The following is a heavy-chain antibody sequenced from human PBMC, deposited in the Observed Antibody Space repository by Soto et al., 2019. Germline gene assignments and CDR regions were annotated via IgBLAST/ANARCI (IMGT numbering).Heavy chain of an antibody. V-gene: IGHV5-51*01. D-gene: IGHD1-7*01. J-gene: IGHJ6*03. CDR1: GFTFSNYA. Sequence: PGGSLRLSCAASGFTFSNYAMTWVRQAPGKGLEWMGIIYPGDSDTRYSPSFQGQVTISADKSISTAYLQWSSLKASDTAMYYCARLENYDYYYYYMDVWGKGTTVTVSS. CDR2: IYPGDSDT. CDR3: ARLENYDYYYYYMDV.